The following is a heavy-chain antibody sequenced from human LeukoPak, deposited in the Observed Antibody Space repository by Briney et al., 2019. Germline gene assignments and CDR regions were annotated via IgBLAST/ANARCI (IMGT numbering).Heavy chain of an antibody. J-gene: IGHJ4*02. Sequence: PGGSLRLSCAASGVTVSNNFMLWVRQAPGKGLEWVSLIYSGGDTHYADSVKGRFTISRDNSKNTLYLQMNNLRAEDTAVYYCAREIWFGELEGDYWGQGTLVTVSS. CDR3: AREIWFGELEGDY. V-gene: IGHV3-66*01. CDR1: GVTVSNNF. CDR2: IYSGGDT. D-gene: IGHD3-10*01.